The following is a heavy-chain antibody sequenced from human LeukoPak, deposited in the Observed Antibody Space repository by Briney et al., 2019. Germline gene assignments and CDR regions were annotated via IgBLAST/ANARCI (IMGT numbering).Heavy chain of an antibody. CDR3: ARDKLELRQFDY. V-gene: IGHV3-15*01. Sequence: GGSLRLSCAASGFTFSNAWMSWVRQAPGKGLEWVGRIKSKPDGGAIDYAAPVKGRFIISRDDSKDMLYLQMNSLKTEDTGVYYCARDKLELRQFDYWGQGTLVTVSS. CDR1: GFTFSNAW. CDR2: IKSKPDGGAI. D-gene: IGHD1-26*01. J-gene: IGHJ4*02.